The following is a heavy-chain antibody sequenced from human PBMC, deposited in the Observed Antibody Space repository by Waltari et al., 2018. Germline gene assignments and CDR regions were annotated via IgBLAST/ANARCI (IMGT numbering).Heavy chain of an antibody. J-gene: IGHJ4*02. Sequence: EVQLLESGGGLVQPGGSLRLSCAASGFTFSSYAMSWVRQAPGKGLEWVSDISGSGGSTDDADSWKGRCTIARDNAKNSLYLQMNSLRAEDTAVYYCARVRDSSGNDYWGQGTLVTVSS. CDR2: ISGSGGST. CDR1: GFTFSSYA. D-gene: IGHD3-22*01. V-gene: IGHV3-23*01. CDR3: ARVRDSSGNDY.